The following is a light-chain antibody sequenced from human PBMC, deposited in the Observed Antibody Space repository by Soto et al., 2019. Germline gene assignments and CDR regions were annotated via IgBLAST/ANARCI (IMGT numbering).Light chain of an antibody. CDR1: SSDIGSYNR. J-gene: IGLJ2*01. Sequence: QSVLTQPPSVSGSPGQSVTISCTGTSSDIGSYNRVSWYQQPPGAAPKLMIYEVSNRPSGVPDRFSGSKSGNTASLTISGLQADDEADYYCSLYTSSITLVFGGGTKLTVL. CDR3: SLYTSSITLV. V-gene: IGLV2-18*01. CDR2: EVS.